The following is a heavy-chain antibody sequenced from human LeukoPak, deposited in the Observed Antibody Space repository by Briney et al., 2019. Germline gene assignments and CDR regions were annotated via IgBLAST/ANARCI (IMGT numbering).Heavy chain of an antibody. D-gene: IGHD6-6*01. Sequence: QSGGSLRLSCAASGFIFRTYWMSWVRQAPGKGLEWVASINQCGRETYYVESVTGRFTISRDNAMNSFFMQMTSLRAEDTAVYYCARLIGDRTIYDYWGQGTLVTVSS. CDR1: GFIFRTYW. CDR3: ARLIGDRTIYDY. V-gene: IGHV3-7*01. J-gene: IGHJ4*02. CDR2: INQCGRET.